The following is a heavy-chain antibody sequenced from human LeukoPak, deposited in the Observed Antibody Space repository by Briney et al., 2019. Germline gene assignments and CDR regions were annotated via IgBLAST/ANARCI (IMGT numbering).Heavy chain of an antibody. Sequence: SQTLSLTCAISGDSVSSKNAAWSWIRQSPSRGLEWLGRTYYRSKWYNDYAVSVKSRITINPDTSKNQFSLQLNSVTPEDTAVYYCAREMRDAFDMWGQGTMVTVSS. V-gene: IGHV6-1*01. CDR1: GDSVSSKNAA. J-gene: IGHJ3*02. CDR2: TYYRSKWYN. CDR3: AREMRDAFDM.